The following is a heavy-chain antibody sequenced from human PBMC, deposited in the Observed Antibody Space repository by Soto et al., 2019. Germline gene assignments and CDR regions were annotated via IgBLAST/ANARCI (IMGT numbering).Heavy chain of an antibody. CDR3: ARQEQAAPGIKAGGMYYFDY. Sequence: EVQLVQSGAEVKKPGESLRISCTGSGYILTNYWIAWVRQMPGKGLEWMGIIYPGDSDTKYSPSFRGQVTISADKSISTAYLQWSSLKASDTAMYYCARQEQAAPGIKAGGMYYFDYWGQGTLVTVFS. V-gene: IGHV5-51*01. J-gene: IGHJ4*02. CDR1: GYILTNYW. D-gene: IGHD6-13*01. CDR2: IYPGDSDT.